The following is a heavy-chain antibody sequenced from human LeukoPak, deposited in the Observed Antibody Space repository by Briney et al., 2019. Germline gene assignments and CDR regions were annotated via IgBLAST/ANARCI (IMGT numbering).Heavy chain of an antibody. J-gene: IGHJ4*02. CDR2: IKQDGSEK. CDR3: ANNYYDSSGYY. V-gene: IGHV3-7*01. Sequence: GGSLRLSCAASGFTFSSHWMSWVRQAPGKGLEWVAHIKQDGSEKQYMDSVRGRFTISRDNTKNSTYLQMDSLRDEDTAVYYCANNYYDSSGYYWGQGTLVTVSS. CDR1: GFTFSSHW. D-gene: IGHD3-22*01.